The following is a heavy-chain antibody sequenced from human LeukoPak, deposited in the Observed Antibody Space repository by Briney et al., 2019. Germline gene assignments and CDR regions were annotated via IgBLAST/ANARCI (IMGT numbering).Heavy chain of an antibody. CDR2: ISGSGERT. CDR1: GFMFSTYA. V-gene: IGHV3-23*01. J-gene: IGHJ4*02. Sequence: GGSLRLSCVTSGFMFSTYAMRWVRQAPGKGLEWVSFISGSGERTYYADSVKGRLTVSRDNSKNTLYLQMKSLRAEDTAVYYCVSQSYSGSDNFYFHYWGQGTLVAVSS. D-gene: IGHD1-26*01. CDR3: VSQSYSGSDNFYFHY.